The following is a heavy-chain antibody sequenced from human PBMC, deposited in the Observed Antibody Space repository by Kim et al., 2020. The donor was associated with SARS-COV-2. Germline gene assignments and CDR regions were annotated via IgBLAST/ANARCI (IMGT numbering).Heavy chain of an antibody. CDR3: AKDESDYYGSGSYYLPPDY. V-gene: IGHV3-23*01. CDR2: ISGSGGST. J-gene: IGHJ4*02. D-gene: IGHD3-10*01. CDR1: GFTFSSCA. Sequence: GGSLRLSCAASGFTFSSCAMSWVRQAPGKGLEWVSHISGSGGSTDYADSVKGRFTISRDNSKNTLYLQMNSLRAEDTAVYYCAKDESDYYGSGSYYLPPDYWGQGTLVTVSS.